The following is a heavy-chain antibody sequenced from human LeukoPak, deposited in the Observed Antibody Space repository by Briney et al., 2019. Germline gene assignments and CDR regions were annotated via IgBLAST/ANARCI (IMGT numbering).Heavy chain of an antibody. V-gene: IGHV3-21*01. CDR2: ISSSSSYI. D-gene: IGHD3-10*01. J-gene: IGHJ4*02. CDR1: GFTFSSYS. Sequence: GGSLRLSCAASGFTFSSYSMNWVRQAPGKGLEWVSSISSSSSYIYYADSVKGRFTISRDNAKNSLYLQMNSLRAEDTAVYYCARVPFTMVRGVIGYFDYWGQGTLVTVSS. CDR3: ARVPFTMVRGVIGYFDY.